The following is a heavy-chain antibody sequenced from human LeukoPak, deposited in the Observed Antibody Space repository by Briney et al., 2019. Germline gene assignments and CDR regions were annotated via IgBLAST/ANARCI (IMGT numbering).Heavy chain of an antibody. D-gene: IGHD6-13*01. Sequence: ASVKVSCKASGYTFTSYAMNWVRQAPGQGLEWMGCINANTGNPTYAQGFTGRFVFSLDTSVSTAYLQISSLKAEDTAVYYCAGGASFGAAGTDFDYWGQGTLVTVSS. CDR3: AGGASFGAAGTDFDY. V-gene: IGHV7-4-1*02. CDR1: GYTFTSYA. CDR2: INANTGNP. J-gene: IGHJ4*02.